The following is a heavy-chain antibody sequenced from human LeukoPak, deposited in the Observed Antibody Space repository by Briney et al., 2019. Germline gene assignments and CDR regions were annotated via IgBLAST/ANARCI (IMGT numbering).Heavy chain of an antibody. V-gene: IGHV3-23*01. CDR1: GFTFSSYA. Sequence: GGSLRLSCVASGFTFSSYAMSWVRQAPGKGLEWVSGISDSGGRTYYVDSAKGRFTCSRDNSKNTLHLQMNSLRAEDTAVYYCAKDGGQWLVDYWGQGTLVTVSS. D-gene: IGHD6-19*01. CDR3: AKDGGQWLVDY. CDR2: ISDSGGRT. J-gene: IGHJ4*02.